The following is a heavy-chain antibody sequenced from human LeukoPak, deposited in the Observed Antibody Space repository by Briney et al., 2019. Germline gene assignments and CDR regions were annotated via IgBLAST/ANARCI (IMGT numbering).Heavy chain of an antibody. V-gene: IGHV1-2*02. CDR2: INPASAGA. CDR1: GYTFTNYY. J-gene: IGHJ4*02. CDR3: ARQLGNYYRAFDF. Sequence: ASVKVSCKHSGYTFTNYYIHWVRQAPGQGPEWVGWINPASAGAAFAPKFQGRVSMTWDSSITTAFMDLASLRSNDTAIYYCARQLGNYYRAFDFWGQGTLVTVSS. D-gene: IGHD1-26*01.